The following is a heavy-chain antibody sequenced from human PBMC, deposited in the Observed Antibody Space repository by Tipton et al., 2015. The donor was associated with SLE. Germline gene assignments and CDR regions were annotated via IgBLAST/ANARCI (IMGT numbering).Heavy chain of an antibody. J-gene: IGHJ4*02. CDR2: IYTSGST. CDR3: ARDHSGSVGTYFDY. D-gene: IGHD1-26*01. CDR1: GGSISSGSYY. V-gene: IGHV4-61*02. Sequence: LRLSCTVSGGSISSGSYYWSWIRQPAGKGLEWIGRIYTSGSTNYNPSLKSRVTISADTSKNQFSLKLSSVTAADTAVYYCARDHSGSVGTYFDYWGQGTLVTVSS.